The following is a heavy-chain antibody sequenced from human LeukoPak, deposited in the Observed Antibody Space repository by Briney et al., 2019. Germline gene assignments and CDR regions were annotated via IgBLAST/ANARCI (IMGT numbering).Heavy chain of an antibody. J-gene: IGHJ4*02. CDR2: INHSGST. CDR3: ARRREAAAGPLDFDY. CDR1: GGSISGYY. V-gene: IGHV4-34*01. D-gene: IGHD6-13*01. Sequence: SETLSLTCAVYGGSISGYYWSWIRQPPGKGLEWIGEINHSGSTNYNPSLKSRVTISVDTSKNQFSLKLSSVTAADTAVYYCARRREAAAGPLDFDYWGQGTLVTVSS.